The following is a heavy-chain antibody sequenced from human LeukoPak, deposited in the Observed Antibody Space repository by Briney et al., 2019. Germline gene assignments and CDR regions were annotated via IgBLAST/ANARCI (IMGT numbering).Heavy chain of an antibody. CDR1: GYTFTGYY. CDR2: INPNSGGT. D-gene: IGHD6-13*01. Sequence: ASVKVSCKASGYTFTGYYMHWVRQAPGQGLEWMGRINPNSGGTNYAQKFQGRVTMTRDTSISTAYMELSRLRSVDTAVYYCARGGNRYSTFDYWGQGTLVTVSS. V-gene: IGHV1-2*06. CDR3: ARGGNRYSTFDY. J-gene: IGHJ4*02.